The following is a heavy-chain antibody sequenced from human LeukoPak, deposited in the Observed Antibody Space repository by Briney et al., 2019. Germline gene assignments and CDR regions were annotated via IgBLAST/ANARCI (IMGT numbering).Heavy chain of an antibody. J-gene: IGHJ4*02. CDR1: GGSFSGYY. CDR2: INHSGST. V-gene: IGHV4-34*01. D-gene: IGHD6-19*01. Sequence: TSETLSLTCAVYGGSFSGYYWSWIRQPPGKGLEWIGEINHSGSTNYNPSLKSRVTISVDTSKNQFSLKLSSVTAADTAVYYCARVAHGIAVAGNFDYWGQGTLVTVSS. CDR3: ARVAHGIAVAGNFDY.